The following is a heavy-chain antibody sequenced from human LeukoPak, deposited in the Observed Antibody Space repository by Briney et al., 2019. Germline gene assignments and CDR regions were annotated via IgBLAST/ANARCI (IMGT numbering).Heavy chain of an antibody. CDR1: GFSLSTSGVG. CDR3: AHRRGYYDSSGYDYFDY. CDR2: IYWNDDK. D-gene: IGHD3-22*01. Sequence: ESGPTLVNPTQTLTLTCTFSGFSLSTSGVGVGWIRQPPGKALEWLALIYWNDDKHYSPSLKSRLTITKDTSKNQVVLTMTNMDPVDTATYYCAHRRGYYDSSGYDYFDYWGQGTLVTVSS. J-gene: IGHJ4*02. V-gene: IGHV2-5*01.